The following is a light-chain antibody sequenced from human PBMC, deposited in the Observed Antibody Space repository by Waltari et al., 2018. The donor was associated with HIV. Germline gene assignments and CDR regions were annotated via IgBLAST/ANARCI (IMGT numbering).Light chain of an antibody. CDR2: GAS. J-gene: IGKJ1*01. CDR1: QNIANN. CDR3: QQYNNWPWT. V-gene: IGKV3-15*01. Sequence: EVVMTQSPATLSVSPGERATLSCRASQNIANNLTWNQQKPGQPPRLLSYGASTRATGIPARFSGSGSGTEFTLTISSLQSEDFAVYYCQQYNNWPWTCGQGTKVEIK.